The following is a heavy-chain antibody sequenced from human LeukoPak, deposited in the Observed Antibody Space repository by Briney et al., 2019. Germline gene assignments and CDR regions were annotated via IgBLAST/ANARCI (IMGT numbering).Heavy chain of an antibody. V-gene: IGHV3-33*01. D-gene: IGHD3-10*01. CDR3: ARDPGGSGSYYSDYYYCGMDV. CDR1: GFSFSSYG. Sequence: PGRSLRLSCAASGFSFSSYGMHWVRQAPGKGLEWMAVIWYDGNKKYYADSVKGRFTISRDNSKNTLYLQMNSLRAEDTAVYYCARDPGGSGSYYSDYYYCGMDVWGQGTTVTVSS. CDR2: IWYDGNKK. J-gene: IGHJ6*02.